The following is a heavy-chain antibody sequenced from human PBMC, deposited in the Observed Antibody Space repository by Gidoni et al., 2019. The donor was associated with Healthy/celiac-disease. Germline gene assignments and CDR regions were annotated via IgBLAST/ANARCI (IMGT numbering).Heavy chain of an antibody. CDR2: ISGSGGRT. V-gene: IGHV3-23*04. J-gene: IGHJ6*02. Sequence: EVQLVESVGGLVQPGVSLRLSCAASGFTFRSYAMSWVRQAPGKGLEWVSAISGSGGRTYYADSVKGRFTISRDNSKNTLYLQMNSLRAEDTAVYYCAKGLGGTHYYYGMDVWGQGTTVTVSS. D-gene: IGHD3-16*01. CDR3: AKGLGGTHYYYGMDV. CDR1: GFTFRSYA.